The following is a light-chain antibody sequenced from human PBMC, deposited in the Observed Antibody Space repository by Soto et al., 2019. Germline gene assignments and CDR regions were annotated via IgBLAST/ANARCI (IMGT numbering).Light chain of an antibody. CDR3: QHYGTSPGS. J-gene: IGKJ1*01. V-gene: IGKV3-20*01. Sequence: IVLTQSPGTLSLSPGERATLSCRASQSVSSPYVAWYQQKPGQAPRLLIFGASSRATGIPDRFSGSGSGTDFTLTISRLEPEDFAVYYCQHYGTSPGSFGQGTKVEIK. CDR2: GAS. CDR1: QSVSSPY.